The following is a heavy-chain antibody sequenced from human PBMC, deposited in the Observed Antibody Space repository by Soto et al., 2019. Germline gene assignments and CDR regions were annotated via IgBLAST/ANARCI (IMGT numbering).Heavy chain of an antibody. D-gene: IGHD2-15*01. J-gene: IGHJ6*02. CDR3: ARDDCSGGSCYAYYYGRNV. Sequence: PGGSLRLSCAASGFTFSSYSMNWVRQAPGKGLEWVSSISSSSSYIYYADSVKGRFTNSRDNAKNSLYLQMNSLRAEDTDVYYWARDDCSGGSCYAYYYGRNVWAQGTTVTVSS. CDR2: ISSSSSYI. V-gene: IGHV3-21*01. CDR1: GFTFSSYS.